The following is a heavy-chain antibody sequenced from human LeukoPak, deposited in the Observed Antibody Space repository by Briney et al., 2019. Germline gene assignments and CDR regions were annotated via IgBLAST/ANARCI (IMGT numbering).Heavy chain of an antibody. D-gene: IGHD2-15*01. CDR2: INSDGSST. Sequence: GVSLRLSCAASGFTFSSHWMHWVRQAPGKGLVWVSRINSDGSSTSYADSVKGRFTISRDNAKNTLYLQMNSLRAEDTAVYYCARVKLSTQTAWFDPWGQGTLVTVSS. CDR3: ARVKLSTQTAWFDP. J-gene: IGHJ5*02. V-gene: IGHV3-74*01. CDR1: GFTFSSHW.